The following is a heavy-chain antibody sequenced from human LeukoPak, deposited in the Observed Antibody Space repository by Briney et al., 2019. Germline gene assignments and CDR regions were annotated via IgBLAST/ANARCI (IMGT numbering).Heavy chain of an antibody. J-gene: IGHJ4*02. Sequence: GGSLRLSCAASGFTFSSYGMHWVRQAPGKGLEWAAVISYDGSNKYYADSVKGRFTISRDNSKNTLYLQMNSLRAEDTAVYYCAKGDYYDSSGYYPFDYWGQGTLVTVSS. CDR3: AKGDYYDSSGYYPFDY. CDR2: ISYDGSNK. D-gene: IGHD3-22*01. CDR1: GFTFSSYG. V-gene: IGHV3-30*18.